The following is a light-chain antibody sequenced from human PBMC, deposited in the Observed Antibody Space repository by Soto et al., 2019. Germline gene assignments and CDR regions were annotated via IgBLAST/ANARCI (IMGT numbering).Light chain of an antibody. J-gene: IGLJ3*02. CDR2: YGS. V-gene: IGLV3-21*04. Sequence: SYELTQPPSVSVAPGKTARVTCGGDNIGSQSVHWYQQKPGQAPVLVIYYGSDRPSGIPERFSGSNSGNTATLTISRVEAGDEADYYCQVWDSSSDPWVFGGGTMLTVL. CDR1: NIGSQS. CDR3: QVWDSSSDPWV.